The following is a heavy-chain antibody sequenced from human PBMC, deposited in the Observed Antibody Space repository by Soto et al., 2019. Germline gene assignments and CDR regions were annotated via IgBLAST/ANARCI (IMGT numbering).Heavy chain of an antibody. J-gene: IGHJ6*02. CDR2: ISAYNGNT. CDR3: ARVGGRSSSWLVYYYYGMDV. Sequence: ASVKVSCKASGYTLTSYGISWVRQAPGQGLEWMGWISAYNGNTNYAQKLQGRVTMTTDTSTSTAYMELRSLRSDDTAVYYCARVGGRSSSWLVYYYYGMDVWGQGTTVTVSS. V-gene: IGHV1-18*01. D-gene: IGHD6-13*01. CDR1: GYTLTSYG.